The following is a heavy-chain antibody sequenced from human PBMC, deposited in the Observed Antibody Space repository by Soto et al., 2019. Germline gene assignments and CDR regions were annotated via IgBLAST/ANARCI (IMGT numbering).Heavy chain of an antibody. V-gene: IGHV1-69*12. Sequence: QVQLVQSGAEVKKPGSSVKVSCKASGGTFSSYAISWVRQAPGQGLEWMGGIIPIFGTANYAQKFQGRVTITADXSXSXXYMELSSLRSEDTAVYYCALHYGSGSNYYSYGMDVWGQGTTVTVSS. CDR2: IIPIFGTA. CDR3: ALHYGSGSNYYSYGMDV. J-gene: IGHJ6*02. D-gene: IGHD3-10*01. CDR1: GGTFSSYA.